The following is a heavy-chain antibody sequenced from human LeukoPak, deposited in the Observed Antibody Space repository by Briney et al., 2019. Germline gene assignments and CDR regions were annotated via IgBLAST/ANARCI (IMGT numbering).Heavy chain of an antibody. Sequence: GGSLRLSCSASGFTFSSYAMHWVRQAPGKGLEYVSAISSNGGSTYYADSVKGRFTISRGNSKNTLYLQMSSLRAEDTAVYYCVKDLGGYSYGYFYYYGMDVWGQGTTVTVSS. CDR3: VKDLGGYSYGYFYYYGMDV. D-gene: IGHD5-18*01. CDR1: GFTFSSYA. CDR2: ISSNGGST. V-gene: IGHV3-64D*06. J-gene: IGHJ6*02.